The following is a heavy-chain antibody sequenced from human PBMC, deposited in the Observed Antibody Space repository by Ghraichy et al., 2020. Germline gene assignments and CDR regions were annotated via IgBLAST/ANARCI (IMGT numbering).Heavy chain of an antibody. J-gene: IGHJ4*02. D-gene: IGHD2-2*01. Sequence: GESLNISCAASGFTFSSYWMSWVRQAPGKGLEWVANIKQDGSEKYYVDSVKGRFTISRDNAKNSLYLQMNSLRVEDTAVYYCTQLLHDYWGQGTLVTVSS. CDR1: GFTFSSYW. CDR2: IKQDGSEK. CDR3: TQLLHDY. V-gene: IGHV3-7*02.